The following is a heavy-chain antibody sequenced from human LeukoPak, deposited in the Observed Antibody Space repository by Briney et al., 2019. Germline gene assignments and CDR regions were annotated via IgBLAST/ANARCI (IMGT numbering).Heavy chain of an antibody. D-gene: IGHD6-19*01. Sequence: GGSLRLSCAASGFTFSSYAMSWVRQAPGKGLEWVSAISGSGGSAYYADSVKGRFTISRDNSKNTLYLQMNSLRAEDTAVYYCARIFRIAVAGTGFDYWGQGTLVTVSS. CDR1: GFTFSSYA. CDR2: ISGSGGSA. J-gene: IGHJ4*02. CDR3: ARIFRIAVAGTGFDY. V-gene: IGHV3-23*01.